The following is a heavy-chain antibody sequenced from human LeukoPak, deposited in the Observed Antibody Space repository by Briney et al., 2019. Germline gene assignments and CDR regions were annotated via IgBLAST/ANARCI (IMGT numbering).Heavy chain of an antibody. CDR3: ATAEQLV. D-gene: IGHD6-6*01. CDR1: GDTLTEIS. J-gene: IGHJ4*02. CDR2: LHPEDREV. V-gene: IGHV1-24*01. Sequence: ASVTVSCRVSGDTLTEISIHWVRQTPGKGLEWMGGLHPEDREVIYAQKFQGRVTMTEDSSTDTAYMDLRSLRSEDTAVYYCATAEQLVWGQGTLVTVSS.